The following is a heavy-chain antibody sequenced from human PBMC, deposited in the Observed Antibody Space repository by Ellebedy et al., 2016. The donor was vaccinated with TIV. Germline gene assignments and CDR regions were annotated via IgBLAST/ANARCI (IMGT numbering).Heavy chain of an antibody. J-gene: IGHJ6*02. CDR1: GGSISSSSYY. Sequence: MPSESLSLTCTVSGGSISSSSYYWVWIRQPPGKGLEWIGIIYYSGSTYYNPSLKSRVTISGDTSKNQFSLKLSSVTAADTAVYYCARRGQLWFGELPPYYYYYGMDVWGQGTTVTVSS. CDR2: IYYSGST. D-gene: IGHD3-10*01. V-gene: IGHV4-39*01. CDR3: ARRGQLWFGELPPYYYYYGMDV.